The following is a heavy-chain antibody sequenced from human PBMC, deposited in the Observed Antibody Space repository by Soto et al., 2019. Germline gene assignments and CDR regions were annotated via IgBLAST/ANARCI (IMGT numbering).Heavy chain of an antibody. V-gene: IGHV1-69*01. D-gene: IGHD2-2*01. Sequence: QVQLVQSGAEVKKPGSSVKLSCKASGGTFSSYAISWVRQAPGQGLEWMGGIIPIFGTANYAQKFQGRVTITADESTSTAYMELSSLRSEDTAVYYCARTAPYWSSTSCYARTYYYYGMDVWGQGTTVTVSS. CDR3: ARTAPYWSSTSCYARTYYYYGMDV. J-gene: IGHJ6*02. CDR2: IIPIFGTA. CDR1: GGTFSSYA.